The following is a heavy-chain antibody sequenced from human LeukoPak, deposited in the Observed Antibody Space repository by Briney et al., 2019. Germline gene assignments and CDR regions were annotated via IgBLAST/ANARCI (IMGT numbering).Heavy chain of an antibody. D-gene: IGHD3-22*01. Sequence: GGSLRLSCAASGFTFSSYSMNWVRQAPGKGLEWVSSISSSSSYIYYADSVKGRFTISRDNAKNSLYLQMNSLRGEDTAVYYCARDRGNYDSSGYYYGIGHYYFDYWGQGTLVTVSS. CDR2: ISSSSSYI. CDR3: ARDRGNYDSSGYYYGIGHYYFDY. CDR1: GFTFSSYS. V-gene: IGHV3-21*01. J-gene: IGHJ4*02.